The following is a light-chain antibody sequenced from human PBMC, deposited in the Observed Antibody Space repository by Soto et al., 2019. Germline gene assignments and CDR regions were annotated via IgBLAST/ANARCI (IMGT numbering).Light chain of an antibody. V-gene: IGLV2-14*01. CDR2: QVT. CDR3: CSFTSTTARV. J-gene: IGLJ3*02. Sequence: QSALTQPASVSWSPGQSITISCTGTSSDVGGYDFVSWYQHHPGKAPRLIIYQVTNRPSGVSDRFSGSKSGNTASLTISGLQAEDEADYYCCSFTSTTARVFGGGTKVTVL. CDR1: SSDVGGYDF.